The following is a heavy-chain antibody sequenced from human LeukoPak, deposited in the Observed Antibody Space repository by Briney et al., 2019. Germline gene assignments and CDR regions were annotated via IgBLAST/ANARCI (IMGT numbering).Heavy chain of an antibody. Sequence: GRSLRLSCAASGFTFSSYAMHWVRQAPGKGLEWVAVISYDGSNKYYADSVKGRFTISRDNSKNTLYLQMNSLRAEETAVYYCARSGGWDGMDVWGQGTAVTVSS. CDR1: GFTFSSYA. V-gene: IGHV3-30*14. J-gene: IGHJ6*02. CDR3: ARSGGWDGMDV. D-gene: IGHD1-1*01. CDR2: ISYDGSNK.